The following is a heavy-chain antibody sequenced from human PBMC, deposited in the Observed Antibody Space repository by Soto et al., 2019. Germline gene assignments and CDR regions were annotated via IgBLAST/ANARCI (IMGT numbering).Heavy chain of an antibody. V-gene: IGHV3-21*01. Sequence: EVQLVESGGGLVKPGGSLRLSCAASGFTFSSYSMNWVRQAPGKGLEWVSSISSSSSYIYYADSVKGRFTISRDNAKNSLYLKMNSRRAEDTAVYYCRGYDNGFDYWGQGTLVTVSS. CDR1: GFTFSSYS. CDR2: ISSSSSYI. CDR3: RGYDNGFDY. D-gene: IGHD3-22*01. J-gene: IGHJ4*02.